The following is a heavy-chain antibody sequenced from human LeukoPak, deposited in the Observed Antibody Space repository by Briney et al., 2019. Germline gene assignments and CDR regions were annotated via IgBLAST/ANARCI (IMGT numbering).Heavy chain of an antibody. Sequence: SETLSLTCSVSGGSIIGHYWSWIRQPPGKGLEWLGYIYHGGSTKYNPSLESRVTISVDTSKNQFSLKVSSVTAADTAMYHCARHISGSVAFDTWGQGTMVTVSS. CDR2: IYHGGST. CDR1: GGSIIGHY. J-gene: IGHJ3*02. CDR3: ARHISGSVAFDT. V-gene: IGHV4-59*08. D-gene: IGHD1-20*01.